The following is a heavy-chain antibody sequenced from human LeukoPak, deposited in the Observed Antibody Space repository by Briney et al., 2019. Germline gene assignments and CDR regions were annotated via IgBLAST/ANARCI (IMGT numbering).Heavy chain of an antibody. CDR3: AKGAGTDRT. CDR2: ISAGGVST. J-gene: IGHJ5*02. V-gene: IGHV3-23*01. Sequence: GGSLRLSCAASGFTFSSYAMSSVRQAPGKGLEWVSAISAGGVSTYYADSAKGRFTLSRDNSKNTLYLQMNSLRAEDTAVYYCAKGAGTDRTWGQGTLVTVSS. CDR1: GFTFSSYA.